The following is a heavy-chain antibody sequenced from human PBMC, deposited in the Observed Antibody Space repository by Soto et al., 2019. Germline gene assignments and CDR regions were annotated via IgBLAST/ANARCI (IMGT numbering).Heavy chain of an antibody. Sequence: GESLKISCAASGFTFSSYGMHWVRQAPGKGLEWVAVISYDGSNKYYADSVKGRFTISRDNSKNTLYLQMNSLRAEDTAVYYCAKPYYDSSGYSFDYWGQGTLVTVSS. J-gene: IGHJ4*02. D-gene: IGHD3-22*01. CDR1: GFTFSSYG. CDR3: AKPYYDSSGYSFDY. V-gene: IGHV3-30*18. CDR2: ISYDGSNK.